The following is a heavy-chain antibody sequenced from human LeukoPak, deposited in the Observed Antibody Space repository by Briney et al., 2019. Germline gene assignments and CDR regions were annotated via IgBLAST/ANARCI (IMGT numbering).Heavy chain of an antibody. V-gene: IGHV4-39*01. J-gene: IGHJ4*02. Sequence: SETLSLTCSVSGDSISSSGYYWGWIRQPPGKGLEWIGSLYLGETTSYNPSLRGRVTISVDTSKNQFSLKLTSVTAADTAVYYCARLERSGKSSSLHYWGQGILVIVSS. CDR2: LYLGETT. CDR1: GDSISSSGYY. CDR3: ARLERSGKSSSLHY. D-gene: IGHD6-6*01.